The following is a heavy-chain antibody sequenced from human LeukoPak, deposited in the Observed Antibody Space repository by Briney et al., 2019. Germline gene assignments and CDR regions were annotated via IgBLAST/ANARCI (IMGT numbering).Heavy chain of an antibody. CDR3: ARDPCHGALDY. J-gene: IGHJ4*02. CDR2: IKRDGTEE. D-gene: IGHD2-2*01. Sequence: PGGSLRLSCAASGFTFSSSWMSWVRRAPGKGLEWVANIKRDGTEEYYVDSVRGRFSISKDNAKNSLYLQMNSLRAEDTAVYYCARDPCHGALDYWGQGALVTVSS. V-gene: IGHV3-7*03. CDR1: GFTFSSSW.